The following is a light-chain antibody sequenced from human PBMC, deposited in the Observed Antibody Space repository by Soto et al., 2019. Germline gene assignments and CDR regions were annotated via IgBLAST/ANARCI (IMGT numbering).Light chain of an antibody. V-gene: IGKV3-15*01. Sequence: DIVMTQSPATLSVSPGERVTFSCRASQGVSRKLAWYQHKPGQAPRLLIYDASNGATGIPARFSGSGSGTEFTLTISSLQPEDCAIYYCQQYHTWPITFGGGTKVEIK. CDR3: QQYHTWPIT. CDR1: QGVSRK. CDR2: DAS. J-gene: IGKJ4*01.